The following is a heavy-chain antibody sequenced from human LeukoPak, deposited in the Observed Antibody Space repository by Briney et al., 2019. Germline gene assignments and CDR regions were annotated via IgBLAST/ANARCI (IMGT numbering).Heavy chain of an antibody. CDR1: GYTFTGYY. CDR3: ARGDHYDILTGYQTPSHLSDY. V-gene: IGHV1-2*02. D-gene: IGHD3-9*01. J-gene: IGHJ4*02. CDR2: INPNSGGT. Sequence: ASLKVSCTASGYTFTGYYVHWVRQAPGQGLEWMGWINPNSGGTNYAQKFQGRVTMTRDTSISTAYMELSRLRSDDTAVYYCARGDHYDILTGYQTPSHLSDYWGQGTLVTVSS.